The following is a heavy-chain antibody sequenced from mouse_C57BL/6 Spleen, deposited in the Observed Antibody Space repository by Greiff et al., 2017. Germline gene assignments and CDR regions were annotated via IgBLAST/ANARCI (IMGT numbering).Heavy chain of an antibody. D-gene: IGHD2-12*01. Sequence: VQLKESGPELVKPGASVKISCKASGYSFTGYYMNWVKQSPEKSLEWIGEINPSTGGTTYNQKFKAKATLTVDKSSSTAYMQLKSLTSEDSAVYYCARSRPGNAMDYWGQGTSVTVSS. CDR2: INPSTGGT. CDR1: GYSFTGYY. CDR3: ARSRPGNAMDY. V-gene: IGHV1-42*01. J-gene: IGHJ4*01.